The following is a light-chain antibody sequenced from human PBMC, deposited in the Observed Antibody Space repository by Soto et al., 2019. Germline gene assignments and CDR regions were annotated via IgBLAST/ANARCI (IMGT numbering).Light chain of an antibody. CDR2: GAS. CDR3: QQYGTSPRT. Sequence: EIVLAHSPGTLSFSPGGIATLSVGASQSFNSIYLAWYQQKPGQAPRLLIYGASSRATGIPDRFSGSGSGTDFTLTISRLEPDDFAVYYCQQYGTSPRTFGQGTKVDIK. V-gene: IGKV3-20*01. J-gene: IGKJ1*01. CDR1: QSFNSIY.